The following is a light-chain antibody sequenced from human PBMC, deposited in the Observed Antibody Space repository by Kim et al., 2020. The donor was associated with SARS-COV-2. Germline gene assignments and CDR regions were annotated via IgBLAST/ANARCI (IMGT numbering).Light chain of an antibody. CDR2: YNN. CDR1: SSNIGTRT. Sequence: GQTVTISCSGSSSNIGTRTVNWYQQLPGTAPKLLIYYNNQRPSGVPDRFSGSKSGTSASLAISGLQSEDEADYHCAAWDGSLDGPIFGGGTQLTVL. CDR3: AAWDGSLDGPI. J-gene: IGLJ2*01. V-gene: IGLV1-44*01.